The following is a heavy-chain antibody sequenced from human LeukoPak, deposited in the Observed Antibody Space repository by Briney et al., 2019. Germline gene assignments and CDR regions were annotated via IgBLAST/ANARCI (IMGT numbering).Heavy chain of an antibody. CDR1: GFTLGCYS. CDR3: ARDKGGSYGY. Sequence: GGSLRLSCAASGFTLGCYSMNWVRQAAGKGLEWVSSISSSSSYIYYADSVKGRFTISRDNAKNSLYLQMDSLRAEDTAVYYCARDKGGSYGYWGQATLVSDCS. V-gene: IGHV3-21*01. CDR2: ISSSSSYI. J-gene: IGHJ4*02. D-gene: IGHD1-26*01.